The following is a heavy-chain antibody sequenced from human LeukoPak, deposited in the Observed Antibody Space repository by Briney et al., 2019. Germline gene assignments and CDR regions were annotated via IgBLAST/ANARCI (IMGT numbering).Heavy chain of an antibody. V-gene: IGHV3-23*01. D-gene: IGHD3-9*01. CDR3: AKWGDYDILTGYYVSDF. CDR1: GFIFRNYA. J-gene: IGHJ4*02. CDR2: ITGSGDTT. Sequence: GGSLRLSCAASGFIFRNYAMSWVRQAPGKGLEWVSAITGSGDTTYYADSVKGRFTISRDNSKNTLYVEMNTLRAEDTAVYYRAKWGDYDILTGYYVSDFWGQGTLVTVSS.